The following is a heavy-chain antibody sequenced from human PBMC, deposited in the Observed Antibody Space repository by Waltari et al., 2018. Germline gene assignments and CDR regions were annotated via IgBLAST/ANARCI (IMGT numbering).Heavy chain of an antibody. J-gene: IGHJ2*01. D-gene: IGHD3-10*01. CDR2: IYTSGST. CDR1: GGSISSYY. Sequence: QVQLQESGPGLVKPSETLSLTCTVSGGSISSYYWSWIRQPAGKGLEWIGRIYTSGSTNHNPSLKSRVTMSVDTSKNQFSLKLSSVTAADTAVYYCARDSRLLLWFGELSSYRWYFDLWGRGTLVTVSS. CDR3: ARDSRLLLWFGELSSYRWYFDL. V-gene: IGHV4-4*07.